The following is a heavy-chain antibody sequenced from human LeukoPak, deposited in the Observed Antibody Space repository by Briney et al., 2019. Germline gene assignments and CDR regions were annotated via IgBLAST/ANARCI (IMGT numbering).Heavy chain of an antibody. CDR3: ARQSAAAQYTNWFDP. CDR2: IYPADSDT. D-gene: IGHD2-2*01. V-gene: IGHV5-51*01. Sequence: KAGESLKISCKGSGYSFASFWIGWARQMPGKGLEWMGVIYPADSDTRYSPSFQGRVTISADKSTSTAYLQWSTLKASDTAIYYCARQSAAAQYTNWFDPWGQGTLVTVSS. CDR1: GYSFASFW. J-gene: IGHJ5*02.